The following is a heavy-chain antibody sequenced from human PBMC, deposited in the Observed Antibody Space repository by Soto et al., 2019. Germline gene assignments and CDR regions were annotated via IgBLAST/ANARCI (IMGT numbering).Heavy chain of an antibody. CDR2: TSGSGGST. CDR3: AKDPRGNSGYSSGGFPDY. CDR1: GFTFSSYA. D-gene: IGHD6-19*01. Sequence: PGGSLRLSCAASGFTFSSYAMNWVRQAPGKGLEWVTATSGSGGSTYYADSVKGRFTISRDNSKNTLYLQMSSLTSEDTAVYYCAKDPRGNSGYSSGGFPDYWGQGTLVTVSS. J-gene: IGHJ4*02. V-gene: IGHV3-23*01.